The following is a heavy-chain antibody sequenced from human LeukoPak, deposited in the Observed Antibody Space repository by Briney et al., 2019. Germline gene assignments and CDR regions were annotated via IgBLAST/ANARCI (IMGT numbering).Heavy chain of an antibody. CDR3: ARAFSGGSLDV. D-gene: IGHD1-26*01. CDR2: ISDNSKNI. J-gene: IGHJ6*04. Sequence: GGSLRLSCAASGSTFTTYSINWVRQAPGKGLEWVSSISDNSKNIYYADSVKGRFIISRDNAKNPLYLQMNSLRAADTAVYYCARAFSGGSLDVWGKGTTVTVSS. V-gene: IGHV3-21*01. CDR1: GSTFTTYS.